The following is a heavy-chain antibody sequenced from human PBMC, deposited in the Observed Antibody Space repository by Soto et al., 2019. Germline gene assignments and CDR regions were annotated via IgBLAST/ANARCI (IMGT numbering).Heavy chain of an antibody. CDR1: GYSFTANY. J-gene: IGHJ5*02. D-gene: IGHD1-1*01. Sequence: QVQLVQSGAEVKEPGASVKVSCNTSGYSFTANYIHWVRQAPGQGPEWMGWINPNSGGTHYTPKFQGWVTMTSDTYITTAYLEISRVKSVDTAIYYCVRETKTTAWNNWLDPWGQGTRVTVSS. CDR2: INPNSGGT. V-gene: IGHV1-2*04. CDR3: VRETKTTAWNNWLDP.